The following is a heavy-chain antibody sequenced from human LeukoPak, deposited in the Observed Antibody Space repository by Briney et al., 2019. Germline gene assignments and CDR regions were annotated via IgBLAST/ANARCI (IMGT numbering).Heavy chain of an antibody. CDR1: GTNFTSYW. CDR2: IYPGDSDT. D-gene: IGHD3-10*01. J-gene: IGHJ6*04. V-gene: IGHV5-51*01. CDR3: APSSPGTGMDV. Sequence: GGSLQISGKGSGTNFTSYWIGWVRPLPGKGLEWMGIIYPGDSDTRYSPSFQGQVTISADKSISTAYLQWSSLKASDTAMYYCAPSSPGTGMDVWGEGTTVTVPS.